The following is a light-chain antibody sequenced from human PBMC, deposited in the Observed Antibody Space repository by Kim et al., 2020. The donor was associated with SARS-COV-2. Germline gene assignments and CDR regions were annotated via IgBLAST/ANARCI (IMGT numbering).Light chain of an antibody. V-gene: IGLV3-25*03. J-gene: IGLJ2*01. CDR1: ALPTPY. Sequence: SPSPPSWLPCSGAALPTPYAYSYHQKPGQAPVLLIYKASQRPSSLPPRFSASSSGTTVTLTISAVHAEDDADYYFPSADSSGTYEFGGGTQLTVL. CDR3: PSADSSGTYE. CDR2: KAS.